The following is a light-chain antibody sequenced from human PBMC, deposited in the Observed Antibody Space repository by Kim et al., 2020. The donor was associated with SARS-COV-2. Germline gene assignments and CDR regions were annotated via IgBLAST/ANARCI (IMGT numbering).Light chain of an antibody. V-gene: IGLV3-19*01. CDR1: SLRSYY. CDR3: NSRDSSGNHPV. J-gene: IGLJ2*01. Sequence: SSELTQDSAASVALGQTVRITCQGDSLRSYYASWYQQKQGQAPVLVIYGKNNRPPGIPDRFSGSSSGNTASLTITGAQAEDVADYYCNSRDSSGNHPVFGGGTQLIV. CDR2: GKN.